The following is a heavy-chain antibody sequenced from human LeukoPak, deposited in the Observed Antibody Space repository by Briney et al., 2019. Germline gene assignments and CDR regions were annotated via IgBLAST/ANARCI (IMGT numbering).Heavy chain of an antibody. CDR3: ARTYGSGSSYRHFDS. CDR2: IKEDGTEK. V-gene: IGHV3-7*01. J-gene: IGHJ4*02. Sequence: GMSLRLSCAASGFTFSTSWMTWVRQTPGKGLEWVANIKEDGTEKNYVDSVKGRFTISRNNTNNSLYLQMNGLRAEDTALYYCARTYGSGSSYRHFDSWGQGTLVIVSS. CDR1: GFTFSTSW. D-gene: IGHD3-10*01.